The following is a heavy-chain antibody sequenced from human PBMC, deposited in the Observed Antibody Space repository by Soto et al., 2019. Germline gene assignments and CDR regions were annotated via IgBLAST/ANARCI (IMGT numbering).Heavy chain of an antibody. CDR1: GFTFSNSF. CDR3: AKDTPLKEFDC. J-gene: IGHJ4*02. Sequence: QVQLVESGGGVVQPGRSLRLSCAASGFTFSNSFMHWVRQAPGRGLEWVAAISYDGSNTYYANSVKGRFTISRDNSRDTLYLQVISLRIEDKAMYYCAKDTPLKEFDCWGQGTLVTVSS. V-gene: IGHV3-30*18. CDR2: ISYDGSNT.